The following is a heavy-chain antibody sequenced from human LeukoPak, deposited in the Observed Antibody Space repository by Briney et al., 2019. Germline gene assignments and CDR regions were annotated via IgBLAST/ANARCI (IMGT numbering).Heavy chain of an antibody. J-gene: IGHJ4*02. CDR2: IIPILGIA. V-gene: IGHV1-69*04. Sequence: SAKVSCKASGGTFSSYAISWVRQAPGQGLEWMGRIIPILGIANYAQKFQGRVTITADKSTSTAYMELSSLRSEDTAVYYCAILLFGVVISWGPGTLVTVSS. CDR1: GGTFSSYA. CDR3: AILLFGVVIS. D-gene: IGHD3-3*01.